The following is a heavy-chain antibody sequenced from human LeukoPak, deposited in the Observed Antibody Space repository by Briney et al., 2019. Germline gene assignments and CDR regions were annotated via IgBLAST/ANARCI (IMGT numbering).Heavy chain of an antibody. V-gene: IGHV3-33*01. CDR3: ARDRGSYWDGGNDY. Sequence: PGRSLRLSCAASGFTFSSYGMHWVRQAPGKGLEWVAVIWYDGSNKYYADSVKGRFTISRDNSKNTLYLQMNSLRAEDTAVYYCARDRGSYWDGGNDYWGPGTLVTVSS. J-gene: IGHJ4*02. CDR1: GFTFSSYG. CDR2: IWYDGSNK. D-gene: IGHD1-26*01.